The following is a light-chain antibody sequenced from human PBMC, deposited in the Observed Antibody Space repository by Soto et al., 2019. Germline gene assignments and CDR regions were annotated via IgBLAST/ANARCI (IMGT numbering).Light chain of an antibody. CDR2: DAS. CDR3: QQRSNWIT. Sequence: EIVLTQSPATLSLSPGERATLSCRASQGVSSYLAWYQQKPGQAPRLLIYDASNRATGIPARFSGSGPGTDCTLTISSLEPEDFAVYYCQQRSNWITFGQGTRLEIK. CDR1: QGVSSY. V-gene: IGKV3D-11*01. J-gene: IGKJ5*01.